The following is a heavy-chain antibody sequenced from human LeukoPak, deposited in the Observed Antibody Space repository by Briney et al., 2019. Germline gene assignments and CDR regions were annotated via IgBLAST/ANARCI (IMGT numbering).Heavy chain of an antibody. CDR1: GGSISSYY. CDR2: ISTSGSA. V-gene: IGHV4-4*07. CDR3: ARSSTITIFGVINWFDP. D-gene: IGHD3-3*01. J-gene: IGHJ5*02. Sequence: PSETLSLTCTVSGGSISSYYWSWIRQSAGKGLEWIGRISTSGSASYNPPLKSRLTMSVDTSQNQFSLTLSSVTAADTAVYYCARSSTITIFGVINWFDPWGQGTLVTVSS.